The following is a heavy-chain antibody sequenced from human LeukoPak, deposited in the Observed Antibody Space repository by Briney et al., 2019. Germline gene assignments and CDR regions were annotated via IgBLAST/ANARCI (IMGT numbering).Heavy chain of an antibody. Sequence: SVTLSLTCAVSGYSISSGYYWGWIRQPPGKGLEWIGSIYHSGSTYYNPSLKSRVTISVDTSKNQFSLKLSSVTAADTAVYYCAKINSSGWQKSFDYWGQGTLVTVSS. J-gene: IGHJ4*02. CDR1: GYSISSGYY. CDR3: AKINSSGWQKSFDY. V-gene: IGHV4-38-2*01. D-gene: IGHD6-19*01. CDR2: IYHSGST.